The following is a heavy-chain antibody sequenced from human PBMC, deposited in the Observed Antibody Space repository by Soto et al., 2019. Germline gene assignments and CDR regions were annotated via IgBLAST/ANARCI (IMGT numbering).Heavy chain of an antibody. CDR3: ARGGWSMDV. V-gene: IGHV4-59*11. CDR1: GASISSLY. Sequence: PSETLSLTCTISGASISSLYLSWVRQPPGKGLEWIGYIHYSGSTNYNPSLKSRVTILVDTSKNQFSLRLSSVTAADTAVYYCARGGWSMDVWGQGTTVTVSS. D-gene: IGHD2-15*01. J-gene: IGHJ6*02. CDR2: IHYSGST.